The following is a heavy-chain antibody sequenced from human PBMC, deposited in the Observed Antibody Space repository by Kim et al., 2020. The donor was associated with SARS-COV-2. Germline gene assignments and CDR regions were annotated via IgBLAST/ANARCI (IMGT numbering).Heavy chain of an antibody. D-gene: IGHD3-9*01. CDR1: GYSFTSYW. CDR2: IDPSDSYT. Sequence: GESLKISCKGSGYSFTSYWISWVRQMPGKGLEWRGRIDPSDSYTNYSPSFQGHVTISADKSISTAYLQCSSLKASDTAMYYRSRYGTGIDYWGQGTLVTVSS. V-gene: IGHV5-10-1*01. CDR3: SRYGTGIDY. J-gene: IGHJ4*02.